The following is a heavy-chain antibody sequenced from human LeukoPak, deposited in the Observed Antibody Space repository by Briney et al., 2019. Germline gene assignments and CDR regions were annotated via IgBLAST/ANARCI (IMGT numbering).Heavy chain of an antibody. D-gene: IGHD1-1*01. J-gene: IGHJ4*02. CDR2: SNPSGDST. Sequence: ASVKVSCKASGYTFTNYYIHWVRQAPGHGLEWMGISNPSGDSTNYAQKFQGRVTMTRDTTTSTVYMDLSSLRSEDTAVYYCARWTTTFLDYWGQGTLVTVSS. CDR3: ARWTTTFLDY. CDR1: GYTFTNYY. V-gene: IGHV1-46*01.